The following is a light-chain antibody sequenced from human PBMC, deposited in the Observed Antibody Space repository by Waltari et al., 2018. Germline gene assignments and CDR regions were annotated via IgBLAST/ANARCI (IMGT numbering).Light chain of an antibody. CDR3: QQRSTWPLT. Sequence: EIVLTQSPATLPLSPGDRATLACWASQTIGRHLAWYQQRPGHAPSLVIYDASNRATGIPARFSGSGSGTDFTLTISSLEPEDFAVYYCQQRSTWPLTFGGGTKVDIK. CDR1: QTIGRH. J-gene: IGKJ4*01. V-gene: IGKV3-11*01. CDR2: DAS.